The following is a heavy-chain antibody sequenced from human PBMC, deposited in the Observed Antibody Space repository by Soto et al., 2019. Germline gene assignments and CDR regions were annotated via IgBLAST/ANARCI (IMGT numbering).Heavy chain of an antibody. CDR3: ARVGGIRITIVRGVIITPPWFYP. V-gene: IGHV1-18*01. CDR2: ISANNGNT. D-gene: IGHD3-10*01. CDR1: GYIFTTYG. Sequence: AAVKVSCKACGYIFTTYGISWVRQAPGQGLEWMGWISANNGNTYYAQKFQGRVIMTTDTPTRTIYMELRSLRSDDTAVYYCARVGGIRITIVRGVIITPPWFYPWG. J-gene: IGHJ5*02.